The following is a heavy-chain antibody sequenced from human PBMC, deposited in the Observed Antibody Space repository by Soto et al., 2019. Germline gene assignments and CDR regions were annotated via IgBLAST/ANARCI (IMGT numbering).Heavy chain of an antibody. CDR1: GGSVSGNVVA. CDR2: TYFRSRWYN. J-gene: IGHJ6*02. D-gene: IGHD6-6*01. V-gene: IGHV6-1*01. Sequence: VQLQQSGPGLVKPSQTLSLTCTVSGGSVSGNVVAWDWIRQSPSRGLEWLGRTYFRSRWYNDSALSVKSRMTIMADRSKNEFSLQVHSGTTEYTAVYYCASGEYSTSSGVIFHYYGVDVWGQGTTVTVSS. CDR3: ASGEYSTSSGVIFHYYGVDV.